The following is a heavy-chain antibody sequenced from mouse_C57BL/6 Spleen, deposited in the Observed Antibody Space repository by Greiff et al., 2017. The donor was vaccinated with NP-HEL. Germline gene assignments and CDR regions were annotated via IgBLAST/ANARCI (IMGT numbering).Heavy chain of an antibody. D-gene: IGHD2-4*01. V-gene: IGHV3-6*01. J-gene: IGHJ4*01. Sequence: EVQLQESGPGLVKPSQSLSLTCSVTGYSITSGYYWNWIRQFPGNKLEWMGYISYDGSNNYNPSLKNRISITRDTSKNQFFLKLNSVTTEDTATYYCARDDYDGVDYAMDYWGQGTSVTVSS. CDR3: ARDDYDGVDYAMDY. CDR2: ISYDGSN. CDR1: GYSITSGYY.